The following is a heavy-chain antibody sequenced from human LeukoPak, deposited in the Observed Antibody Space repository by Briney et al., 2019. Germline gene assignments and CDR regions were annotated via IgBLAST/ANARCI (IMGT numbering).Heavy chain of an antibody. CDR3: ARWGEDDWFPD. Sequence: SETLSLTCTVSGSIIGYYWSWIRQPPGKGLEWIGYIYTSGSTNYNPSLKSRVTMSVDTSKNQFSLKLSSVTAADTAVYYCARWGEDDWFPDWGQGTLVTVSS. V-gene: IGHV4-4*09. D-gene: IGHD3-9*01. CDR1: GSIIGYY. CDR2: IYTSGST. J-gene: IGHJ4*02.